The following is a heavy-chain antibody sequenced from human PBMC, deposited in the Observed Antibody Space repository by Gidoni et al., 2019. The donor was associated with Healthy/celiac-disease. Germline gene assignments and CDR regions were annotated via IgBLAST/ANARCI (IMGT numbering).Heavy chain of an antibody. Sequence: QVQLVQSGAEVKKPGSSVKVFCKASAGTVSSYAISWVRQAPGQGLEWMGGIIPIFGTANYAQKFQGRVTITADKSTSTAYMELSRLRSEDTAVYYCARGRWYSSSWDYYYYGMDVWGKGTTVTVSS. J-gene: IGHJ6*04. D-gene: IGHD6-13*01. CDR1: AGTVSSYA. CDR3: ARGRWYSSSWDYYYYGMDV. V-gene: IGHV1-69*06. CDR2: IIPIFGTA.